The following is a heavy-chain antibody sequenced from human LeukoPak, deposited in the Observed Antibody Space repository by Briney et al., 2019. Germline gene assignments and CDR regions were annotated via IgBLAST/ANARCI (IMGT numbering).Heavy chain of an antibody. J-gene: IGHJ4*02. CDR3: ARGGVNPVDH. CDR2: MNEYSTTI. D-gene: IGHD1-14*01. V-gene: IGHV3-74*01. CDR1: GFPFNSFW. Sequence: PGGSLRLSCAASGFPFNSFWMHWVRQAPGTGLVWVSDMNEYSTTIRYADSVKGRFTISSDNAKSILYLQMNNLRAEDTAMYFCARGGVNPVDHWGQGTLVTVSS.